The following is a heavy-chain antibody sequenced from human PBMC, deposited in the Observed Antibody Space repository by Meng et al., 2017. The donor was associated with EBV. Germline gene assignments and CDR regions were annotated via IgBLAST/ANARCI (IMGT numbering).Heavy chain of an antibody. J-gene: IGHJ5*02. CDR3: ARGRGVYCSGGSCYPGWFDP. CDR1: GYTFTSYD. CDR2: MNPNSGNT. V-gene: IGHV1-8*01. Sequence: QVQLVQSGREVKKTGASVKVSCKASGYTFTSYDINWVRQATGQGLEWMGWMNPNSGNTGYAQKFQGRVTMTRNTSISTAYMELSSLRSEDTAVYYCARGRGVYCSGGSCYPGWFDPWGQGTLVTVSS. D-gene: IGHD2-15*01.